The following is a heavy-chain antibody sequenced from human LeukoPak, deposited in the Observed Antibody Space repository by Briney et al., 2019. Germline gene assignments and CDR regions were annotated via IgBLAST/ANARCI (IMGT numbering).Heavy chain of an antibody. V-gene: IGHV1-2*06. J-gene: IGHJ4*02. CDR2: TNPNTGGT. D-gene: IGHD4-23*01. CDR3: ARDEPTVADY. Sequence: ASVKVSCKASGYTFTGYYMHWVRQAPGQGLEWMGRTNPNTGGTNYAQKFQGRVTMTRDTSISTAYMELSWLRSDDTAVYYCARDEPTVADYWGQGTLVTVSS. CDR1: GYTFTGYY.